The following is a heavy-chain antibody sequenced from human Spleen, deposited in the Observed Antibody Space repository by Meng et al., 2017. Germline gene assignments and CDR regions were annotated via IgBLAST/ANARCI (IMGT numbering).Heavy chain of an antibody. CDR1: GYSITGSYN. Sequence: GSLRLSCAVSGYSITGSYNWGWIRQSPGKGLEWIGSIYQSGSTYYNPSLKSRVTMSADTSKNQFSLKLSSVTAADTAVYYCARGSGYYYGSGSYLITRAPLNYFDYWGQGTLVTVSS. CDR3: ARGSGYYYGSGSYLITRAPLNYFDY. D-gene: IGHD3-10*01. CDR2: IYQSGST. V-gene: IGHV4-38-2*01. J-gene: IGHJ4*02.